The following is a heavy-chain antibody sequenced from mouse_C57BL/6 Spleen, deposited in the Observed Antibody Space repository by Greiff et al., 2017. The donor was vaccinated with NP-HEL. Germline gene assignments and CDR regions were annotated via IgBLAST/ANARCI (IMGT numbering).Heavy chain of an antibody. J-gene: IGHJ3*01. V-gene: IGHV1-80*01. CDR2: IYPGDGDT. CDR3: ARTGSNYSWFAY. Sequence: VKLMESGAELVKPGASVKISCKASGYAFSSYWMNWVKQRPGKGLEWIGQIYPGDGDTNYNGKFKGKATLTADKSSSTAYMQLSSLTSEDSAVYFCARTGSNYSWFAYWGQGTLVTVSA. D-gene: IGHD2-5*01. CDR1: GYAFSSYW.